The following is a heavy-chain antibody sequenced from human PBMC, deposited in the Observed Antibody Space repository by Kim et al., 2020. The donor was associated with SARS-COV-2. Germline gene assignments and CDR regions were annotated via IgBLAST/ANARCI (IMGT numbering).Heavy chain of an antibody. Sequence: SETLSPTCTVSGGSISSYYWSWIRQPPGKGLEWIGYIYYSGSTNYNPSLKSRVTISVDTSKNQFSLKLSSVTAADTAVYYCARETSITIFGVVTHASYFDYWGQGTLVTVSS. D-gene: IGHD3-3*01. CDR1: GGSISSYY. J-gene: IGHJ4*02. CDR2: IYYSGST. V-gene: IGHV4-59*01. CDR3: ARETSITIFGVVTHASYFDY.